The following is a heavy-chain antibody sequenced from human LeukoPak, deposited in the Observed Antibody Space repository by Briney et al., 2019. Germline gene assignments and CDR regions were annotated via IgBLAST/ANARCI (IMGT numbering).Heavy chain of an antibody. CDR1: GYTFTGYY. CDR2: INPNSGGT. J-gene: IGHJ5*02. V-gene: IGHV1-2*02. Sequence: ASVKVSCKASGYTFTGYYMHWVRQAPGQGLEWMGWINPNSGGTNYAQKFQGRVTMTRDTSISTAYMELGRLRSDDTAVYYCARDWYSSSWYGYNWFDPWGQGTLVTVSS. CDR3: ARDWYSSSWYGYNWFDP. D-gene: IGHD6-13*01.